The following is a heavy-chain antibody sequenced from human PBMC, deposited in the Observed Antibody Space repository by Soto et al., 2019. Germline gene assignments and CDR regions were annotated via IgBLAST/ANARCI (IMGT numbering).Heavy chain of an antibody. Sequence: EVQMLESGGGLVQPGGSLRLSCAVSGFTFATYTMSWVRQAPGKGLEWVSTISARGTRTYYADSVKGWFTISRDNSKNALYLQLNSLRSEDTAVYYCAKDRRQGAVAGTSDFDYWGQGTLVSVSS. D-gene: IGHD6-19*01. CDR3: AKDRRQGAVAGTSDFDY. J-gene: IGHJ4*02. CDR1: GFTFATYT. V-gene: IGHV3-23*01. CDR2: ISARGTRT.